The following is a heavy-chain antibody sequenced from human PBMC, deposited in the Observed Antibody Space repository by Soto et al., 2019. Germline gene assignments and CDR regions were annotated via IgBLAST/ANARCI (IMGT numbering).Heavy chain of an antibody. J-gene: IGHJ6*02. V-gene: IGHV1-18*01. CDR3: ARAGTPYCSSTSCYYYYGMDV. CDR2: ISAYNGNT. Sequence: QVQLVQSGAEVKNPGASVKVSCKASGYTFTSYGISWVRQAPGQGLEWMGWISAYNGNTNYAQKLQGRVTMTTDTSTSTAYMELRSLRSDDTAVYYCARAGTPYCSSTSCYYYYGMDVWGQGTTVTVSS. CDR1: GYTFTSYG. D-gene: IGHD2-2*01.